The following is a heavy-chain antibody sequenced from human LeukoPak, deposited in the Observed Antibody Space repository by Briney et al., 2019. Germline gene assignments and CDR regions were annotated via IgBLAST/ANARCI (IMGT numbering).Heavy chain of an antibody. Sequence: PGGSLRLSCAASGFTFGAYAMHWVRQAPGKGLEWVSSISSSSSYIYYADSVKGRFTISRDNAKNSLYLQMNSLRAEDTAVYYCARDSGYSYDHWGQGTLVTVSS. CDR2: ISSSSSYI. CDR3: ARDSGYSYDH. D-gene: IGHD5-18*01. J-gene: IGHJ4*02. V-gene: IGHV3-21*01. CDR1: GFTFGAYA.